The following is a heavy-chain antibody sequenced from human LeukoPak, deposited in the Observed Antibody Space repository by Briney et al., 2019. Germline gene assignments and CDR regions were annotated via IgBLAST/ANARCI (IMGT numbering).Heavy chain of an antibody. CDR3: ARGVGGTDY. Sequence: GRSLRLSCAASGFTFSSYAMHWVRQAPGKGLEGLAVISYDGSNKYYADSVKGRFTISRDNSKNTLYLQMNSLRAEDTAVYYCARGVGGTDYWGQGTLVTVSS. CDR2: ISYDGSNK. V-gene: IGHV3-30-3*01. CDR1: GFTFSSYA. D-gene: IGHD3-10*01. J-gene: IGHJ4*02.